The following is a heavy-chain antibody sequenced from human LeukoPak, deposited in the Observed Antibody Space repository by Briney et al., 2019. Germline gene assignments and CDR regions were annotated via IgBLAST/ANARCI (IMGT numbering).Heavy chain of an antibody. CDR3: SRDPRNNDY. CDR1: GFTFSDSY. J-gene: IGHJ4*02. V-gene: IGHV3-11*01. CDR2: ISGSASDV. Sequence: GGSLRLSCAASGFTFSDSYMTWIRQAPGKGLELLSYISGSASDVNYIDSVRGRFTISRDNAKDSLYLHMNSLTVEDTAVYYCSRDPRNNDYWGQGTLVTVSS.